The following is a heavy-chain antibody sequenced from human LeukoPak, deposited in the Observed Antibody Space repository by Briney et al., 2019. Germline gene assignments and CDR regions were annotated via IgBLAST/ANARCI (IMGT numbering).Heavy chain of an antibody. CDR3: ARVARGSGSYWFDY. Sequence: GSSVKVSCKASGGTFSSYAISWVRQAPGQGLEWIGRIIPILGIANYAQKFQGRVTITADKSTSTAYMELSSLRSEDTAVYYCARVARGSGSYWFDYWGQGTLVTVSS. J-gene: IGHJ4*02. CDR2: IIPILGIA. D-gene: IGHD3-10*01. CDR1: GGTFSSYA. V-gene: IGHV1-69*04.